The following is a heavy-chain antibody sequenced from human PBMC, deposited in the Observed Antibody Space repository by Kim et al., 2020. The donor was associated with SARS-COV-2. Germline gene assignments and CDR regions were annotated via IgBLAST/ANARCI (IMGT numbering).Heavy chain of an antibody. CDR3: LIVVVIYVESGSFDP. V-gene: IGHV3-30*07. J-gene: IGHJ5*02. Sequence: DSVKGRFTISRDNSKNTLYLQMNSLRAEDTAVYYCLIVVVIYVESGSFDPWGQGTLVTVSS. D-gene: IGHD3-22*01.